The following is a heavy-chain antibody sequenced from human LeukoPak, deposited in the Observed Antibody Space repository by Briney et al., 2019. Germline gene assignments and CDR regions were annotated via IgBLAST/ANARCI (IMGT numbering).Heavy chain of an antibody. CDR3: ARGGVGGYDYFDS. J-gene: IGHJ4*02. V-gene: IGHV4-30-4*01. Sequence: SETLSLTCTVSGGPISSDDYYWSWIRQPPGKGLEWIGHITYSGSTDYSPSLRSRVTMSVDTSKNQFSLKLNSVTAAETAMYFCARGGVGGYDYFDSWGQGTLVAVSS. CDR2: ITYSGST. D-gene: IGHD5-12*01. CDR1: GGPISSDDYY.